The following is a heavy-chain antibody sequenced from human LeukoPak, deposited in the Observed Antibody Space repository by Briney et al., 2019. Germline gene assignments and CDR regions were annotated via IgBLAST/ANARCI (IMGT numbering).Heavy chain of an antibody. V-gene: IGHV7-4-1*02. CDR2: INTNTGNP. CDR3: ATIGGYCSSTSCHPLFDY. Sequence: ASVKVSCKVSGYTLTELSMHWVRQAPGQGLEWMGWINTNTGNPTYAQGFTGRFVFSLDTSVSTAYLQISSLKAEDTAVYYCATIGGYCSSTSCHPLFDYWGQGTLVIVSS. CDR1: GYTLTELS. D-gene: IGHD2-2*01. J-gene: IGHJ4*02.